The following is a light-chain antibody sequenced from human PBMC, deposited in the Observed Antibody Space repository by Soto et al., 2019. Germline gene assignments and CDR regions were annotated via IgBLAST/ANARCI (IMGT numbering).Light chain of an antibody. V-gene: IGLV2-14*01. Sequence: QSVLTQPASVSGSPGQSITISCTGTSSDLAIYNYVSWYQQQPGKAPKLMIYQVTNRPSGVSNRFYGSRSGNTASLTISGLPAEDEADYSCSSYTDSSNYVFGNGNKVTVL. CDR3: SSYTDSSNYV. J-gene: IGLJ1*01. CDR1: SSDLAIYNY. CDR2: QVT.